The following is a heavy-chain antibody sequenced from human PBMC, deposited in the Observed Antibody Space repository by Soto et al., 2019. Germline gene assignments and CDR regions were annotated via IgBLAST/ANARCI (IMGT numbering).Heavy chain of an antibody. Sequence: SETLSLTCTVSGGSISSGDYYWSWIRQPPRKGLEWIGYIYHSGSTYYNPSLKSRVTISVDTSKNQFSLKLSSVTAADTAVYYCARERPDGARLDPWGQGTLVTVSS. CDR1: GGSISSGDYY. V-gene: IGHV4-30-4*01. CDR3: ARERPDGARLDP. CDR2: IYHSGST. J-gene: IGHJ5*02. D-gene: IGHD6-6*01.